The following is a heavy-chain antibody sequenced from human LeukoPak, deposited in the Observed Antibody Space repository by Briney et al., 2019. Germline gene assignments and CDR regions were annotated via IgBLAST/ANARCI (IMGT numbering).Heavy chain of an antibody. Sequence: PSETLSLTCSVSGDSISTSSYYWGWIRQPPGKGLEWIGTIYYSGSTYYNPSLTSRVTISVDTSRNQFSLKLSSVTAADTAVYYCARHKDYYYSYMDVWGKGTTVTISS. J-gene: IGHJ6*03. CDR3: ARHKDYYYSYMDV. CDR2: IYYSGST. V-gene: IGHV4-39*01. CDR1: GDSISTSSYY.